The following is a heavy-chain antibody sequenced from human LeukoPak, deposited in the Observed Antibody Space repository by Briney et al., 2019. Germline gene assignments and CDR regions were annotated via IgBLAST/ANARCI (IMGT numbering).Heavy chain of an antibody. CDR2: ISSGGSTI. J-gene: IGHJ4*02. V-gene: IGHV3-48*03. D-gene: IGHD5-24*01. CDR3: ARVRDGSQDY. CDR1: GFTFSSYE. Sequence: PGGSLRLSCAASGFTFSSYEMNWGRQAPGKGRECVSYISSGGSTIYYADSVRGGFTIYRDNAKNSLYLQMNSLRAEDTAVYYCARVRDGSQDYWGQGTLVTVPS.